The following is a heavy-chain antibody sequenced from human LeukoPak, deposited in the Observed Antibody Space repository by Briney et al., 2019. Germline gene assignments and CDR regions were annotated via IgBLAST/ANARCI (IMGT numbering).Heavy chain of an antibody. CDR2: SSAYNGNT. CDR1: GYTFTSYG. V-gene: IGHV1-18*01. CDR3: ARVPTEKYYYDSSGYYNYYYYMDV. J-gene: IGHJ6*03. Sequence: ASVKLSFKASGYTFTSYGISWVRHAPAQGLERMGWSSAYNGNTNNAQKLQGRVTITTDTSTSTADMELRSLRSDDTAVYYCARVPTEKYYYDSSGYYNYYYYMDVWGKGTTVTVSS. D-gene: IGHD3-22*01.